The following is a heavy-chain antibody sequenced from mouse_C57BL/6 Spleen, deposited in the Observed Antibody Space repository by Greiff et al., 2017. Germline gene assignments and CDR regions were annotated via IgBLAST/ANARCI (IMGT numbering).Heavy chain of an antibody. V-gene: IGHV2-9-1*01. CDR1: GFSLTSYA. D-gene: IGHD3-2*02. CDR3: ASPSQATWRDYAMDY. Sequence: VKLMESGPGLVAPSQSLSITCTVSGFSLTSYAISWVRQPPGKGLEWLGVIWTGGGTNYNSALKSRLSISKDNSKSQVFLKMNSLQTDDTARYYCASPSQATWRDYAMDYWGQGTSVTVSS. J-gene: IGHJ4*01. CDR2: IWTGGGT.